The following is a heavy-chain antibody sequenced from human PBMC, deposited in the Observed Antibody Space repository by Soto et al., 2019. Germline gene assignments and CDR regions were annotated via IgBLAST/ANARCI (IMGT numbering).Heavy chain of an antibody. CDR3: ARDGYWGGDAFDI. CDR2: INSGGST. D-gene: IGHD5-12*01. V-gene: IGHV3-53*01. CDR1: GFTVSSNY. Sequence: GGSLRLSCAASGFTVSSNYMSWVRQAPGKGLEWVSVINSGGSTYYADSVKGRFTISRDNSKNTLYLQMNSLRAEETAVYYCARDGYWGGDAFDIWGQGTMVTVSS. J-gene: IGHJ3*02.